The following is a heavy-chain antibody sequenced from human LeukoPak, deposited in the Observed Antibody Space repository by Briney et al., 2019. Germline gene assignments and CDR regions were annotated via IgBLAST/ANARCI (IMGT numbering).Heavy chain of an antibody. Sequence: SETLSLTCSVSGGSINSSSYYWGWVRQPPGKGLEWLGSKYFRASGPTDYNPSLKSRVSISLDTSRNLFSMKLTSVSAADTAVYHCARHFGLGVGSRFFDLWGRGTLVTVSS. CDR2: KYFRASGPT. J-gene: IGHJ2*01. V-gene: IGHV4-39*01. D-gene: IGHD3/OR15-3a*01. CDR1: GGSINSSSYY. CDR3: ARHFGLGVGSRFFDL.